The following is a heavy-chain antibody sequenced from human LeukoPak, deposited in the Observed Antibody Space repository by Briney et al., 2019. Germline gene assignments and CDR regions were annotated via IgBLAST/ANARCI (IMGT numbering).Heavy chain of an antibody. V-gene: IGHV1-46*01. CDR2: INPSGGTT. CDR3: ARDGFSLLIGYQQYYFDY. Sequence: ASVKVSCKASGYTFTSHYIHWVRQAPGQGLEWMGIINPSGGTTTYAQKFQGRVTMTRDMSTSTVYMELSSLRSDDTAVYYCARDGFSLLIGYQQYYFDYWGQGTLVTVSS. CDR1: GYTFTSHY. J-gene: IGHJ4*02. D-gene: IGHD3-9*01.